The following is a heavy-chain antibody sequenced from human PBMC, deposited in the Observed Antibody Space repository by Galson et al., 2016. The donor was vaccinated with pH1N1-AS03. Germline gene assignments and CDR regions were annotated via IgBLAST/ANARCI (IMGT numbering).Heavy chain of an antibody. D-gene: IGHD1-14*01. V-gene: IGHV1-18*04. CDR3: ARARGFRPDNFDI. Sequence: SVKVSCKASGYTFSTYGVSWVRQAPGQGLEWMGWISGYDDDTNYAQNVAGRVTMTTDKSTSTVYMELRRLRSDDTAMYYCARARGFRPDNFDIWGQGTWVTVSS. CDR2: ISGYDDDT. J-gene: IGHJ3*02. CDR1: GYTFSTYG.